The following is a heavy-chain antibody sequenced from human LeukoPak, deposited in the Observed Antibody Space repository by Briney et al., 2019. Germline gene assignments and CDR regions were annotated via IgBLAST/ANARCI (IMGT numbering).Heavy chain of an antibody. CDR3: ARDFRPVVGTAGAFDS. V-gene: IGHV3-30*04. Sequence: GGSLRLSCAASGFTFSSYAMDWVRQSPGKGLEWVAVISYDGSDKYYAEFVKGRFTISRDNSKNTLYLQMNSLRAEDTAVYYCARDFRPVVGTAGAFDSWGQGTLVTVSS. J-gene: IGHJ5*01. CDR1: GFTFSSYA. D-gene: IGHD2-2*01. CDR2: ISYDGSDK.